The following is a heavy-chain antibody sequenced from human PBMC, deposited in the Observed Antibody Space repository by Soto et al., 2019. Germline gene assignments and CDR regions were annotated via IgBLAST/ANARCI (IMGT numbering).Heavy chain of an antibody. CDR3: ARAPPGFHNAFDF. CDR2: TYYRSRWYS. J-gene: IGHJ6*02. D-gene: IGHD3-16*01. Sequence: SQTLSLPCAISGDSVSSNGAAWNWIRQSPSRGLKWLGRTYYRSRWYSDYAPSVKSRITVNPDTSQNQFSLQLNSVTPEDTAIYYCARAPPGFHNAFDFCGQGTTVTVSS. V-gene: IGHV6-1*01. CDR1: GDSVSSNGAA.